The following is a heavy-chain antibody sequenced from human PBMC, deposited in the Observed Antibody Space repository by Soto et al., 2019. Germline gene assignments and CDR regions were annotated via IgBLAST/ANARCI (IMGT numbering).Heavy chain of an antibody. CDR2: ISAYNGNT. D-gene: IGHD3-10*01. Sequence: QVQLVQSGAEVKKPGASVKVSCKASGYTFTSYGISWVRQAPGQGLEWLGWISAYNGNTTYAQKLQGRVTMTTDTSTSTAYMELMSLRSDVTAVDYCSRDTKPLGTYGSGSEYYWFDPWGQGTLVTVSA. CDR1: GYTFTSYG. CDR3: SRDTKPLGTYGSGSEYYWFDP. V-gene: IGHV1-18*01. J-gene: IGHJ5*02.